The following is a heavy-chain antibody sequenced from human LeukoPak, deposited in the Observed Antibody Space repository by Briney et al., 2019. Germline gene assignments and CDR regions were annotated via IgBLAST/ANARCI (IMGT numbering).Heavy chain of an antibody. CDR2: IYYSGST. V-gene: IGHV4-59*01. CDR1: GGSLSSYY. D-gene: IGHD6-19*01. Sequence: PSETLSLTCTVSGGSLSSYYWSWIRQPPGKGLEWIGYIYYSGSTNYNPSLKSRVTISVDTSKNQFSLKLSSVTAADTAVYYCARGTTISVAGSQFDHWGQGTLVTVSS. J-gene: IGHJ5*02. CDR3: ARGTTISVAGSQFDH.